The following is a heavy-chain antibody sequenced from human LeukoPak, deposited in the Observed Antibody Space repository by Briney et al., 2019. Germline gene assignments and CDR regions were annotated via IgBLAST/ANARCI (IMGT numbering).Heavy chain of an antibody. V-gene: IGHV3-33*05. CDR2: ISYDGSNK. D-gene: IGHD3-22*01. J-gene: IGHJ4*02. CDR1: GFPFSSYG. CDR3: ARDPPYYYDSSGSFDY. Sequence: GGSLRLSCAASGFPFSSYGMNWVRQAPGKGLEWVAVISYDGSNKYYADSVKGRFTISRDNSKNTLYLQMNSLRAEDTAVYYCARDPPYYYDSSGSFDYWGQGTLVTVSS.